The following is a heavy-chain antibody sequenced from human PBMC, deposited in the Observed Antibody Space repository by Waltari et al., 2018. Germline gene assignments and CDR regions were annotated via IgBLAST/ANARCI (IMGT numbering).Heavy chain of an antibody. CDR1: GFTFSSSW. CDR3: ATAGYYRFDF. D-gene: IGHD2-8*01. V-gene: IGHV3-74*01. Sequence: EVQLVESGGDLVQPGGSLRLSCVGSGFTFSSSWLHWVRQAPGEGLVWCARINSDVSTTDYADSVEGRFTSSRDNAKNTLYLQINSLSVEDTAIYYCATAGYYRFDFWGQGTLVTVSS. J-gene: IGHJ4*02. CDR2: INSDVSTT.